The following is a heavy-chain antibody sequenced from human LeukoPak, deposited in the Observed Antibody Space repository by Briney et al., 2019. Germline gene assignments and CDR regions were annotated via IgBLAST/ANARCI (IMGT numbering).Heavy chain of an antibody. J-gene: IGHJ4*02. Sequence: SETLSLTCTVSGGSISSSSYYWGWIRQPPGKGLEWIGSIYYSGSTYYNPSLKSRVTISVDTSKNQFSLKLSSVTAADTAVYYCARVRYSSSSEYFDYWGQGTLVGVSS. CDR3: ARVRYSSSSEYFDY. V-gene: IGHV4-39*07. D-gene: IGHD6-6*01. CDR2: IYYSGST. CDR1: GGSISSSSYY.